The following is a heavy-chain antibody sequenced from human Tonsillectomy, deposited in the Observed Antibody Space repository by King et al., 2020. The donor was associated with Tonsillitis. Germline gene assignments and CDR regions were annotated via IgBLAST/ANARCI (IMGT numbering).Heavy chain of an antibody. CDR3: TPDPAWIQLWQYFQH. CDR1: GFTFSNAW. J-gene: IGHJ1*01. Sequence: VQLVESGGGLVKPGGSLRLSCAASGFTFSNAWMSWVRQAPGKGLEWVGRIKSKTDGGTTDYAAPVKGRFTISRDDSKNTLYLQMNSLKTEDTAVYYSTPDPAWIQLWQYFQHWGQGTLVTVSS. D-gene: IGHD5-18*01. CDR2: IKSKTDGGTT. V-gene: IGHV3-15*01.